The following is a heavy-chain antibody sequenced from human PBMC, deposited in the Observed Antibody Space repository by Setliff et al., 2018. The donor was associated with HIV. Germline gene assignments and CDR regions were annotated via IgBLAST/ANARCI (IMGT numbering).Heavy chain of an antibody. CDR1: GYLFSGYY. J-gene: IGHJ5*02. Sequence: GASVKVSCKTSGYLFSGYYLHWLRRAPGQGLEWMGWINYSNGDTKSAERFQGRVTMSRDSSTSTLYMDLKSLTSDDTAVYYCALASIVSTARWNHWGRGTLVTVSS. V-gene: IGHV1-2*02. CDR2: INYSNGDT. D-gene: IGHD1-26*01. CDR3: ALASIVSTARWNH.